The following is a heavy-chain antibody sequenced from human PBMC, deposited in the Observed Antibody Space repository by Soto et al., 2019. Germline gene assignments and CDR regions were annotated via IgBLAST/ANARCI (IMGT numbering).Heavy chain of an antibody. CDR2: IKQDGSEK. J-gene: IGHJ4*02. D-gene: IGHD3-3*01. CDR1: GFTFSSYW. Sequence: GGSLRLSCAASGFTFSSYWMSWVRQAPGKGLEWVANIKQDGSEKYYVDSVKGRFTISRDNAKNSLYLQMNSLRAEDTAVYYCARNAQTYYDFWSGYSGTFDYWGQGTLVTVSS. V-gene: IGHV3-7*01. CDR3: ARNAQTYYDFWSGYSGTFDY.